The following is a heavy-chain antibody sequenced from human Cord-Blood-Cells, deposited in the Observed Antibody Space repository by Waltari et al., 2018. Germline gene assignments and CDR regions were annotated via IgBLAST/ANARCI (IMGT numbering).Heavy chain of an antibody. J-gene: IGHJ4*02. CDR2: IYTSGST. Sequence: QVQLQESGPGLVKPSETLSLTCTVSGGSISSYYWSWIRQPAGKGLEWIGRIYTSGSTNYHPSLKSRVTMSVDTSKNQFSLKLSSVTAADTAVYYCARTRIVGANPAYYFDYWGQGTLVTVSS. CDR1: GGSISSYY. D-gene: IGHD1-26*01. V-gene: IGHV4-4*07. CDR3: ARTRIVGANPAYYFDY.